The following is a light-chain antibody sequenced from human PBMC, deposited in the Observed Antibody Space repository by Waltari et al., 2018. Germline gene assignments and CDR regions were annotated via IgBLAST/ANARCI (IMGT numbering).Light chain of an antibody. V-gene: IGKV1-5*01. CDR1: QTISTS. Sequence: IQMTQSPSTLSASGGDRLTITCRASQTISTSLAWYQHKPGQAPKLLTYDASTIQSGVPSRFSGSGSGTEFSLTISTLQPDDFATYYCQQYQTFRTFGRGTRVELK. J-gene: IGKJ1*01. CDR3: QQYQTFRT. CDR2: DAS.